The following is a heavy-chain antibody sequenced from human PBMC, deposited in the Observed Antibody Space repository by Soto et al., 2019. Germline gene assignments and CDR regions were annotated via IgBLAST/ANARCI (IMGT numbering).Heavy chain of an antibody. CDR1: DFIFGTFA. V-gene: IGHV3-30-3*01. CDR3: ATSSGWYLFDY. D-gene: IGHD6-19*01. J-gene: IGHJ4*02. CDR2: ISYDGSNK. Sequence: PGGSLRLSCVGSDFIFGTFAMHWVRQAPGKGLEWVAVISYDGSNKYYADSVKGRFTISRDNSKNTLYLQMNSLRAEDTAVYYCATSSGWYLFDYWGQGTLVTVSS.